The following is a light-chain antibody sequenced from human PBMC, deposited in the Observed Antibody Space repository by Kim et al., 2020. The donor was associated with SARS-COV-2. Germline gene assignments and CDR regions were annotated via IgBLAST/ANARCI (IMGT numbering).Light chain of an antibody. J-gene: IGKJ1*01. V-gene: IGKV1-39*01. CDR3: QQCNSMPWT. CDR1: QSVSTC. Sequence: DIQMTQSPSSLSASVRDRVTITCRASQSVSTCLTWFQQRPGKAPKLLIYSASTLQTGVSATFSGTGSGTEFTLTISSLQPEDFATYYCQQCNSMPWTFGQGTKVDIK. CDR2: SAS.